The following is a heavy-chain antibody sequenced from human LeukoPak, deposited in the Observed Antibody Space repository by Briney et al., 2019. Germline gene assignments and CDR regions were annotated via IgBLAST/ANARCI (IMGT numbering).Heavy chain of an antibody. CDR1: GFTFSGSA. V-gene: IGHV3-73*01. CDR3: TRPGDGVSGWSGWFDP. CDR2: IRSKANSYAT. Sequence: PGGSLRLSCAASGFTFSGSAMHWVRQASGKGLEWVGRIRSKANSYATAYAASVKGRFTISRDDSKNTAYLQMNSLKTEDTAVYYCTRPGDGVSGWSGWFDPWGQGTRVTVSS. J-gene: IGHJ5*02. D-gene: IGHD6-19*01.